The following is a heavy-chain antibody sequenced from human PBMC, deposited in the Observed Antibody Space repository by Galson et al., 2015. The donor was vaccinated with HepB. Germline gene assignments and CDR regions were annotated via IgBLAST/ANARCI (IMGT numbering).Heavy chain of an antibody. J-gene: IGHJ4*02. V-gene: IGHV3-30*01. Sequence: SLRLSCAASGFTLTAYSMHWVRQTPGKGLECVALISIDERKRYYVDSVRGRFAIYRDNSRNTLHLQMDSLRDEDMAVYYCARETWGSLDYWGQGALVTVSS. CDR1: GFTLTAYS. CDR2: ISIDERKR. CDR3: ARETWGSLDY. D-gene: IGHD1-1*01.